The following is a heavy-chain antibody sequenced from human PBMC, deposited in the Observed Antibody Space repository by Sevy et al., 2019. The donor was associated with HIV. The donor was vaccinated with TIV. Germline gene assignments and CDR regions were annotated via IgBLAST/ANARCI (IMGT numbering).Heavy chain of an antibody. Sequence: SETLSLTCAVSGGSIRSYYWSWILQSPGKGLEWIGYIDYSGSTNYNPSLKSRVSMSIDTSTNRFSLKLSSVTAADTALYYCGGLDYHYYHAMDVWGQGTTVTVSS. D-gene: IGHD3-10*01. CDR2: IDYSGST. V-gene: IGHV4-59*03. J-gene: IGHJ6*02. CDR1: GGSIRSYY. CDR3: GGLDYHYYHAMDV.